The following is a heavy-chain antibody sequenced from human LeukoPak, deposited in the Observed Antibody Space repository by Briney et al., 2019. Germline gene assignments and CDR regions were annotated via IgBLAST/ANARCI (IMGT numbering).Heavy chain of an antibody. D-gene: IGHD5-18*01. Sequence: SETLSLTCTVSGGSISSSSYYWSWIRQPPGKGLEWIGFIYDSGSTNCNPSLKSRVTISVDTSKNQFSLKLRSVTAADTAVYYCARTPGFSYGFGWFDSWGQGTLVTVSS. CDR2: IYDSGST. V-gene: IGHV4-61*01. J-gene: IGHJ5*01. CDR1: GGSISSSSYY. CDR3: ARTPGFSYGFGWFDS.